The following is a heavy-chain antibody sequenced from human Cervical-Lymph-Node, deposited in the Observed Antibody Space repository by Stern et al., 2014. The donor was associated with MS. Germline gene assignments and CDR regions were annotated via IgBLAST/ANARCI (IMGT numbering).Heavy chain of an antibody. CDR3: ARAPQTVPADMRIYYKYGLDV. J-gene: IGHJ6*02. CDR1: AFTFSDYY. Sequence: QVQLVESGGGLVKPGGSLRLSCAASAFTFSDYYMNWIRQAPGKGLEWVSYISSSGSNIYYADSVKGRFTVSRDNAKNSLYLQMNSLRAEDSAVYYCARAPQTVPADMRIYYKYGLDVWGQGTTVTVSS. V-gene: IGHV3-11*01. D-gene: IGHD2-2*01. CDR2: ISSSGSNI.